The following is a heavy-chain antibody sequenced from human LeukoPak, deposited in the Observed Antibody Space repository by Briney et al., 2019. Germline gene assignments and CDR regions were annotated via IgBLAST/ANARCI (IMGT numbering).Heavy chain of an antibody. CDR2: INPSGDST. V-gene: IGHV1-46*01. CDR1: GYTFTSYY. D-gene: IGHD4-17*01. J-gene: IGHJ3*02. Sequence: ASVKVSCKASGYTFTSYYMHWVRQAPGQGLEWMGIINPSGDSTGYAQKFQGRVTMTRDTSTGTVYMELSSLRSEDTAVYYCARASNDYDQDAFDIWGQGTMVTVSS. CDR3: ARASNDYDQDAFDI.